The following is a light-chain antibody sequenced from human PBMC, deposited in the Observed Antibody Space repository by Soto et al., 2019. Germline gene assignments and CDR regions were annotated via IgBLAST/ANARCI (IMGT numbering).Light chain of an antibody. V-gene: IGLV2-14*01. CDR1: SSDVGGYNY. J-gene: IGLJ1*01. CDR3: SSYTSSSTLEV. CDR2: DVS. Sequence: QSVLTQPDSVSGSPRQSITISCTGTSSDVGGYNYVSWYQQHPGKAPKLMIYDVSNRPSGVSNRFSGSKSGNTASLTISGLQAEDEADYYCSSYTSSSTLEVFGTGTKVTVL.